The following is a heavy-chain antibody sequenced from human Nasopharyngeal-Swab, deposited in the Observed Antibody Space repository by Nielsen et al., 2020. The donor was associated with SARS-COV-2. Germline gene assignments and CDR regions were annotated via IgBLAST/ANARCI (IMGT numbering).Heavy chain of an antibody. D-gene: IGHD3-3*01. CDR1: GLSFSGYW. CDR3: AKITADYDFWSHQYYYYMDV. J-gene: IGHJ6*03. CDR2: IKNDGSEK. Sequence: GESLKISCAATGLSFSGYWMTWVRQAPGKGLEWVANIKNDGSEKYYGDSVKGRFTISRDNAKNSLSLQMSTLRAEDTAVYYCAKITADYDFWSHQYYYYMDVWGKGTTVTVSS. V-gene: IGHV3-7*03.